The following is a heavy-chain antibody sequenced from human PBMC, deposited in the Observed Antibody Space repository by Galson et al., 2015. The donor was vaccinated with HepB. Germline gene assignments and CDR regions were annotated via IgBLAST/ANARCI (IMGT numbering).Heavy chain of an antibody. CDR2: MKPKSGVT. J-gene: IGHJ5*02. Sequence: SVKVSCKASGYTFTGYHIHWVRQAPGQGLEWMGRMKPKSGVTNYSQKFQGRVTMTRDTSISTAYMELSRLRSDDTAVYYCARDLGGSSTWYPAGWFDPWGQGTLVTVSS. V-gene: IGHV1-2*06. CDR1: GYTFTGYH. D-gene: IGHD6-13*01. CDR3: ARDLGGSSTWYPAGWFDP.